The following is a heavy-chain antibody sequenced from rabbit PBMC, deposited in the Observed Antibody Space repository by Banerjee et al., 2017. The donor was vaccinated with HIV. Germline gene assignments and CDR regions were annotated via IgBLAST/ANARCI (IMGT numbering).Heavy chain of an antibody. J-gene: IGHJ4*01. CDR2: IYAGSSVGT. D-gene: IGHD8-1*01. CDR1: GFSFSSGYY. V-gene: IGHV1S40*01. Sequence: QSLEESGGDLVKPGASLTLTCTASGFSFSSGYYMCWVRQAPGKGLEWIACIYAGSSVGTYYASWAKGRFTISKTSSTTVTLQMTSLTAADTATYFCVRAGVYAGSSSYTGFDFNLWGQGTLVTV. CDR3: VRAGVYAGSSSYTGFDFNL.